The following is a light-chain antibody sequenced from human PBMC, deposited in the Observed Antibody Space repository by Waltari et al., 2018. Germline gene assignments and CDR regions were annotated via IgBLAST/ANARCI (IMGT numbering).Light chain of an antibody. Sequence: DIQMTQSPSSVSASVGDRVTITCRASQDISRWLAWYQQKAGKAPKFLIYDAYTLQSGVPSRFSGSGSGTDFTLTISSLQPEDVATYYCQKYNSAPLTFGGGTKVEIK. CDR3: QKYNSAPLT. V-gene: IGKV1-12*01. CDR2: DAY. CDR1: QDISRW. J-gene: IGKJ4*01.